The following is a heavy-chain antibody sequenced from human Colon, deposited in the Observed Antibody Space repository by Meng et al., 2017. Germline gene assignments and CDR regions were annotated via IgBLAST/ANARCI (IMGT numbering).Heavy chain of an antibody. CDR1: GYSISSGYY. Sequence: SETLSLTCAVSGYSISSGYYWGWIRQPPGKGLEWIGSIYHSGSIYYNPSLKSRVTISVDTSKNQFSLKLSSVTAADTAVYYCARSTSYYDSSGYYEDWYFDLWGRGTLVTVSS. J-gene: IGHJ2*01. CDR3: ARSTSYYDSSGYYEDWYFDL. D-gene: IGHD3-22*01. CDR2: IYHSGSI. V-gene: IGHV4-38-2*01.